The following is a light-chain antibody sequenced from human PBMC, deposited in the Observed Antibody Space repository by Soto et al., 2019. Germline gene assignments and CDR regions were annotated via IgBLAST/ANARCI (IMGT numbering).Light chain of an antibody. CDR1: QSVSSNY. J-gene: IGKJ5*01. CDR2: GAS. CDR3: QQYGSSPIT. Sequence: ESALTQCPGTLSLSPGERATLSCRASQSVSSNYLAWYQQKPGQAPRLLIYGASSRATGIPDRFSGSGSGTDFTLTISRLEPEAFAVYYCQQYGSSPITFGQGTRLEIK. V-gene: IGKV3-20*01.